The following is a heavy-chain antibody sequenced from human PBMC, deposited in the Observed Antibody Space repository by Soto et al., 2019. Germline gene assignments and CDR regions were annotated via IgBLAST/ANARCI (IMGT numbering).Heavy chain of an antibody. CDR1: GFIFSGSA. D-gene: IGHD3-3*01. Sequence: EVQLVESGGGLVQPGGSLKLSCAASGFIFSGSAMEWVRQASGKGLEWVGRIRSKANSYATAYAVSVKGRFTISRDDSRNTAYLQMNCLKTEDTAVYYCARGVYDFWSGHPKGLDYWGQGTVVTVSS. J-gene: IGHJ4*02. V-gene: IGHV3-73*02. CDR2: IRSKANSYAT. CDR3: ARGVYDFWSGHPKGLDY.